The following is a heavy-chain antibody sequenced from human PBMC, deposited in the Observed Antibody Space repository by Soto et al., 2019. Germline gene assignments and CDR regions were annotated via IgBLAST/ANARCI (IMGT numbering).Heavy chain of an antibody. CDR2: ISGNSVTI. V-gene: IGHV3-23*01. Sequence: XECLRLSCAACGFSLSTYWMSSVRQAPGKGLEWVSIISGNSVTIAYADSAKGRFTISRDNSKNMLYLQMGSLRAEDTAVYYCPTGIGNPSYFAYWGQGTLVTVSS. CDR3: PTGIGNPSYFAY. J-gene: IGHJ4*02. D-gene: IGHD1-1*01. CDR1: GFSLSTYW.